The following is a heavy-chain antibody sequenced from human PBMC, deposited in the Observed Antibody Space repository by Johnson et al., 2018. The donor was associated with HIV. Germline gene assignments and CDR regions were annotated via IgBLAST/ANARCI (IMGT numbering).Heavy chain of an antibody. Sequence: QVQLVESGGGLVQPGGSLRLSCAASGFTFSSYALHWVRQAPGKGLEWVAVISSDGSNKYYADSVKGRFTISSDNAKNSLYLQMNSLRVEDTAVYYCARVVLVRLAVAGPSRDAFDIWGQGTMVTVSS. J-gene: IGHJ3*02. CDR3: ARVVLVRLAVAGPSRDAFDI. CDR1: GFTFSSYA. CDR2: ISSDGSNK. V-gene: IGHV3-30*14. D-gene: IGHD6-19*01.